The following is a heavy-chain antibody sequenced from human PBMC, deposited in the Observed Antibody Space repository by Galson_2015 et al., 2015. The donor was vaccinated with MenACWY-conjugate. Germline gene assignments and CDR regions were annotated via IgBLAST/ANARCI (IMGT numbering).Heavy chain of an antibody. CDR2: IRTKINNYAT. CDR3: TRHINSSGIFDY. V-gene: IGHV3-73*01. D-gene: IGHD6-19*01. J-gene: IGHJ4*02. Sequence: SLRLSCAASGFTFSGSTMHWVRQASGKRLEWVGRIRTKINNYATEYAASVKGRFTISRDDSKNTAYLQMNSLKTEDTAIYYCTRHINSSGIFDYWGQGTLVTVSS. CDR1: GFTFSGST.